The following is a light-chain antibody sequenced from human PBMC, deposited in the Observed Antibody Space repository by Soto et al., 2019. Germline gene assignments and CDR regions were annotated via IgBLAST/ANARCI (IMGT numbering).Light chain of an antibody. J-gene: IGLJ1*01. CDR2: GNS. CDR1: SSNIGAHYD. CDR3: SSFTSRFTFV. Sequence: QSVLTQPPSVSGAPGQRVTISCTGSSSNIGAHYDVHWYQQLPGTAPKLLIYGNSNRPSGVPDRFSGSKSGTSASLAITGLQAEDEADYYCSSFTSRFTFVFGTGTKVTVL. V-gene: IGLV1-40*01.